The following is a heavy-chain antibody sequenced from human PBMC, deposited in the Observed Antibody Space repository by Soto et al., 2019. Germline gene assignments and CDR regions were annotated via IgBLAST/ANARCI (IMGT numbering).Heavy chain of an antibody. CDR2: IYYSGST. CDR3: ASEYGDSKGYFDL. V-gene: IGHV4-31*03. J-gene: IGHJ2*01. D-gene: IGHD4-17*01. CDR1: GGSMSSGGYY. Sequence: SXTLSLTCTVSGGSMSSGGYYWSWIRQHPGKGLEWIGYIYYSGSTYYNPSLKSRVTISVDTSKNQFSLKLSSVTAADTAVYYCASEYGDSKGYFDLWGRGTLVTVSS.